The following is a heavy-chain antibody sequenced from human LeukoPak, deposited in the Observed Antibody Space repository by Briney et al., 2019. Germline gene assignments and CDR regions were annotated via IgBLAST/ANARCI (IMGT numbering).Heavy chain of an antibody. Sequence: SETLSLTCTVSGGSITSRTHYWGWIRQTPGKGLAWIGNIHYSGTTHDNPSLKSRVTISVDTSKNQFSLKLSSVTAADTAVYYCARDFRGGYDFWSGYYTPYYFDYWGQGTLVTVSP. J-gene: IGHJ4*02. CDR3: ARDFRGGYDFWSGYYTPYYFDY. CDR1: GGSITSRTHY. CDR2: IHYSGTT. V-gene: IGHV4-39*07. D-gene: IGHD3-3*01.